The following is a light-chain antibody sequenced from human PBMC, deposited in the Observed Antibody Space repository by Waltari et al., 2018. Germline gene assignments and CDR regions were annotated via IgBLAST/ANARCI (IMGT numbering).Light chain of an antibody. V-gene: IGLV1-40*01. CDR1: SSTIGARYD. J-gene: IGLJ1*01. CDR3: QSYDSSLSGYV. Sequence: QSVLTQPPSVSGAPGQRVTIPCTARSSTIGARYDVHWYQQLPGPAPKLLIYGNSNRPSGVPDRFSGSKSGTSASLAITGLQAEDEADYYCQSYDSSLSGYVFGTGTKVTVL. CDR2: GNS.